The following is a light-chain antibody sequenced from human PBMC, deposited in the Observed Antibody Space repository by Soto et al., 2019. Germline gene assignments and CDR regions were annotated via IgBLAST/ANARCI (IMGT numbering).Light chain of an antibody. Sequence: DIVMTQSPDSLAVSLGERVTINCKSSQSVLYSSNNRNYLAWFQQKPGQPPKLXIYWASTRESGVPDRLSGSGSGTDFTLTISGLQAEDVAVYYCQQYYNTPLTFGGGTKVDIK. CDR3: QQYYNTPLT. V-gene: IGKV4-1*01. CDR1: QSVLYSSNNRNY. J-gene: IGKJ4*01. CDR2: WAS.